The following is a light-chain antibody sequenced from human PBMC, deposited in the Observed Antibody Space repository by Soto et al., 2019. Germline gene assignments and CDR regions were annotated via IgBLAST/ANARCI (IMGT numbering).Light chain of an antibody. V-gene: IGKV1-9*01. CDR1: QGISSY. CDR3: QQLNSYPLT. Sequence: DIQLTQSASFLSASVGDRVIITYRASQGISSYLAWYQQKPGKAPNLLIYAASTLQSGVPSRFSGSGSETEFTLTISSLQPEDFATYYCQQLNSYPLTFGGGTKVEIK. J-gene: IGKJ4*01. CDR2: AAS.